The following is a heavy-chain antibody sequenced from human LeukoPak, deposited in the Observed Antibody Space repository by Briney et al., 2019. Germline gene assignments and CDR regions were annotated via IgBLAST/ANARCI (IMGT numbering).Heavy chain of an antibody. V-gene: IGHV1-2*02. D-gene: IGHD1-26*01. Sequence: ASVTVSCKASGYTFTGYYMHWVRQAPGQGLEWMGWINPNSGGTNYAQKFQGRVTMTRDTSISTAYMELSRLRSDDTAVYYCAREGGEGDDAFDIWGQGTMVTVSS. CDR2: INPNSGGT. CDR3: AREGGEGDDAFDI. CDR1: GYTFTGYY. J-gene: IGHJ3*02.